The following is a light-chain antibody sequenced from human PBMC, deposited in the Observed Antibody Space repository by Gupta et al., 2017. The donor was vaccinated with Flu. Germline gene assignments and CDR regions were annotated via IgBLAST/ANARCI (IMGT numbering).Light chain of an antibody. J-gene: IGKJ4*01. Sequence: PSSLSASVGDRVTITCRASQDISNYLAWFQQKPGKAPKSLIYAASRLHSGVPSKFSGSGSGTDFTLTISSLQPEDFATYYCQHEDIYPISFGGGTKVEIK. CDR1: QDISNY. V-gene: IGKV1-16*02. CDR2: AAS. CDR3: QHEDIYPIS.